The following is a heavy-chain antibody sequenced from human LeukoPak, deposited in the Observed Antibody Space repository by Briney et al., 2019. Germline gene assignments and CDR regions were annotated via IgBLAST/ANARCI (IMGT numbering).Heavy chain of an antibody. V-gene: IGHV1-2*02. D-gene: IGHD5-12*01. Sequence: GASVKVSCKASGYTFTGYYMHWVRQAPGQGLEWMGWINPNSGGTNYAQKFQGRVTMTRDTSISTAYRELSRLRSDDTAVYYCASXXXYIXATYYFDYWGQGTLVXVSS. CDR3: ASXXXYIXATYYFDY. CDR2: INPNSGGT. CDR1: GYTFTGYY. J-gene: IGHJ4*02.